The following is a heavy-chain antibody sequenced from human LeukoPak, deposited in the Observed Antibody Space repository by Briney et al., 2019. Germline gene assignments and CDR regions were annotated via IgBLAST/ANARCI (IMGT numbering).Heavy chain of an antibody. D-gene: IGHD3-9*01. CDR3: ARVDDYYYYGMDV. CDR2: IYYSGST. V-gene: IGHV4-59*01. Sequence: SETLSLTCTVSGGSISSYYWSWIRQPPGKGLEWIGYIYYSGSTNYNPSLKSRVTISVDTSKNQFSLKLSSVTAADTAVYYCARVDDYYYYGMDVWGQRTTVTVSS. CDR1: GGSISSYY. J-gene: IGHJ6*02.